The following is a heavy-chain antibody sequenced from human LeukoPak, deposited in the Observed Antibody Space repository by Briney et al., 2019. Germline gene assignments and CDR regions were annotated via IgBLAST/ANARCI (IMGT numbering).Heavy chain of an antibody. J-gene: IGHJ4*02. D-gene: IGHD2-2*01. Sequence: GASAKVSCKASGYTFTSYGISWVRQAPGQGLEWMGWISAYNGNTNYAQKLQGRVTMTTDTSTSTAYMELRSLRSDDTAVYYCARDMGTGYCSSTSCYVYWGQGTLVTVSS. V-gene: IGHV1-18*01. CDR2: ISAYNGNT. CDR3: ARDMGTGYCSSTSCYVY. CDR1: GYTFTSYG.